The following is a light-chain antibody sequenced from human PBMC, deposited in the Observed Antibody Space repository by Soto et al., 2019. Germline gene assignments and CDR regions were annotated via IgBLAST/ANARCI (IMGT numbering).Light chain of an antibody. J-gene: IGKJ5*01. Sequence: IQMTQSPSSLSASVGDMVTITCQASQDISKNLNWYQQKPGKAPKLLIYDASSLQTGVPSRFSGSGSATHCTFTISSLQPEDVATYYCQQYDNLLPITFGQGTRLEIK. CDR2: DAS. V-gene: IGKV1-33*01. CDR1: QDISKN. CDR3: QQYDNLLPIT.